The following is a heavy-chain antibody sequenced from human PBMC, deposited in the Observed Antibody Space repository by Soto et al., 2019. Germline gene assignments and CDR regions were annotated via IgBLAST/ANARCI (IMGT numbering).Heavy chain of an antibody. V-gene: IGHV1-18*04. Sequence: ASVKVSCKASGYTFTSNSIGWVRQAPGQGLEWMGWINVYNGNKKYAQQLQGRVTLTTDTSTSTAYMDLRSLRSDDTAVYYCARISSASSGWRPDYWGQGTLVTVSS. CDR3: ARISSASSGWRPDY. CDR1: GYTFTSNS. CDR2: INVYNGNK. J-gene: IGHJ4*02. D-gene: IGHD6-19*01.